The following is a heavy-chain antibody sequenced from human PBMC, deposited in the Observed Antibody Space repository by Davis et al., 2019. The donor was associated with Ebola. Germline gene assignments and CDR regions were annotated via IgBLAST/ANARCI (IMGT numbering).Heavy chain of an antibody. V-gene: IGHV3-23*01. CDR3: TRIEASCAGNYFEY. CDR1: GFIFSNYA. J-gene: IGHJ4*02. D-gene: IGHD2-21*01. Sequence: GESLKISCAPSGFIFSNYAMSWGRQAPGKGLEWVSAVNSAGTSTYYTDSVKGRFTISRDTSTVYLQMNYLRVEDTAVYYSTRIEASCAGNYFEYCGQGTLVTISS. CDR2: VNSAGTST.